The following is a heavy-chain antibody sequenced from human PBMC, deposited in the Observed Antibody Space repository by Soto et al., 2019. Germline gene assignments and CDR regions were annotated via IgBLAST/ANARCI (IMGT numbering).Heavy chain of an antibody. CDR2: INHSGST. Sequence: QVQLQQWGAGLLKPSETLSLTCAVYGGSFSGYYWSWIRQPPGKGLEWIGEINHSGSTNYNPSLRIRDTISVDTSKNQFSLKLSSVTAADTSVYYCARGPPKYFVVVPGAMRRYFDYWGQGTLVTVSS. CDR1: GGSFSGYY. V-gene: IGHV4-34*01. CDR3: ARGPPKYFVVVPGAMRRYFDY. D-gene: IGHD2-2*01. J-gene: IGHJ4*02.